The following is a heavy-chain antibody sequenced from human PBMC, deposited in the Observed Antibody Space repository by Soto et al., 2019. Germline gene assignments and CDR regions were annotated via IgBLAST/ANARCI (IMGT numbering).Heavy chain of an antibody. D-gene: IGHD6-13*01. CDR1: GDYITSIYH. Sequence: SETLSLTCAVSGDYITSIYHWAWIRQPPGRGLEWVASIYHSGSTNYNPSLKSRVTISVDKSKNQFSMKLSSVTAADTAVYYCATRSWYNWFDPWGQGTLVTVSS. CDR2: IYHSGST. V-gene: IGHV4-38-2*01. J-gene: IGHJ5*02. CDR3: ATRSWYNWFDP.